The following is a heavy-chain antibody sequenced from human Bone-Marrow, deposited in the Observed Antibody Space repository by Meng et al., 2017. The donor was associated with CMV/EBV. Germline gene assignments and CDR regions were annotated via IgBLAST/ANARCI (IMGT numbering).Heavy chain of an antibody. J-gene: IGHJ6*02. CDR2: IYYSGST. D-gene: IGHD4-17*01. Sequence: GSLRLSCTVSGGSISSYYWSWIRQPPGKGLEWIGYIYYSGSTNYNPSLKSRVTISVDTSKNQFSLKLSSVTAADTAVYYCSTGDYYGMDVWGQGTTVPVSS. CDR3: STGDYYGMDV. CDR1: GGSISSYY. V-gene: IGHV4-59*01.